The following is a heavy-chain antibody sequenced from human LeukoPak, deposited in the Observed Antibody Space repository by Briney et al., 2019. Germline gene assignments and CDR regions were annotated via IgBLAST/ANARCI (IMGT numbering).Heavy chain of an antibody. J-gene: IGHJ4*02. Sequence: GGSLRLSCAASGFTFSSYWMSWMRQAQGKGLEWVANIKYDGNEEYYVDSVKGRFTISRDNAKNSLYLQLNSLRVEGTAVYYCKSGGAAPGSFDYWGQGTLVTVSP. CDR3: KSGGAAPGSFDY. CDR2: IKYDGNEE. V-gene: IGHV3-7*01. D-gene: IGHD1-1*01. CDR1: GFTFSSYW.